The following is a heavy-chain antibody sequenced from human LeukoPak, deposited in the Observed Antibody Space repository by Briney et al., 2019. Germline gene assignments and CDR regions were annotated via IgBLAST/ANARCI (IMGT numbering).Heavy chain of an antibody. J-gene: IGHJ1*01. D-gene: IGHD4-17*01. Sequence: PGGSLRLSCAASGFSFSNYWIHWVHQAPGKGLVWVSRINPDGTSTSYADSVKGRFTISRDNAKNTLFLQMNSLRAEDTAVYYCTRFDYGDQEHWGQGTLVTVSS. CDR3: TRFDYGDQEH. CDR2: INPDGTST. V-gene: IGHV3-74*01. CDR1: GFSFSNYW.